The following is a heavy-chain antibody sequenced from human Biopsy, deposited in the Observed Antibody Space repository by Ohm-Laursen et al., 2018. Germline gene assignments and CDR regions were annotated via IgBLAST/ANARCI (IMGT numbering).Heavy chain of an antibody. CDR3: ARDSRGGHLNTTLITGKNLDS. D-gene: IGHD3-16*01. J-gene: IGHJ4*02. CDR1: RDSISNYY. CDR2: IYYTGST. Sequence: SETLSLTWTVSRDSISNYYWTSIRQSPGKGLEWIGYIYYTGSTNYNPSVKSRVTISVDTSKNQFSLKLNSVTAADTAVYFCARDSRGGHLNTTLITGKNLDSWGQGILVTVSS. V-gene: IGHV4-59*01.